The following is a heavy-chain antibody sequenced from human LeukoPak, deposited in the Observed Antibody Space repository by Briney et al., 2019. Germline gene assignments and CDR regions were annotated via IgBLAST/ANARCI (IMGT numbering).Heavy chain of an antibody. V-gene: IGHV4-59*01. CDR1: GGSISSYY. CDR2: VYSSGTT. J-gene: IGHJ3*02. CDR3: ARAATINEYYYDGSGYYLDAYDI. D-gene: IGHD3-22*01. Sequence: PSETLSLTCSVSGGSISSYYWSWIRQPPGKRLEWIGYVYSSGTTDYNPSLKSRVTISVDTSNNQFSLKLNSVTAADTAVYYCARAATINEYYYDGSGYYLDAYDIWGQGTMVTVSS.